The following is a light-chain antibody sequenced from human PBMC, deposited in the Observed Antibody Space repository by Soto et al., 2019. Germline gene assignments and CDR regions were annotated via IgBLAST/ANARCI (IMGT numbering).Light chain of an antibody. V-gene: IGLV1-40*01. CDR2: GDS. CDR1: SSNIGAGYD. J-gene: IGLJ1*01. CDR3: LSYVSSLSV. Sequence: QSVLTQPPSVSGAPGQRVTISCTGSSSNIGAGYDVHWYQQLPGTAPKLLIYGDSNRPSGVADRFSGSKSGTSASLAITGLQAEDEANYYGLSYVSSLSVCGTATKLTVL.